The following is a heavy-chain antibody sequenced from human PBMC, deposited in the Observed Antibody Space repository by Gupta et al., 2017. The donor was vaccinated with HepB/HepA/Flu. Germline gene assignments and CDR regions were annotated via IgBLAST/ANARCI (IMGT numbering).Heavy chain of an antibody. V-gene: IGHV4-34*01. J-gene: IGHJ4*02. Sequence: QVQLQQWGAGLSKPSETLSLTCAVYDGSFSGYSWIWILQPPGKWLEWIGEITLSGSTNYNSSRKSRVTISVDTSKNQFSLKLSSVTASDTTVNYCAGDTYDYYSRGYRLGYYFDYWGQGTLVTVSS. D-gene: IGHD3-22*01. CDR3: AGDTYDYYSRGYRLGYYFDY. CDR2: ITLSGST. CDR1: DGSFSGYS.